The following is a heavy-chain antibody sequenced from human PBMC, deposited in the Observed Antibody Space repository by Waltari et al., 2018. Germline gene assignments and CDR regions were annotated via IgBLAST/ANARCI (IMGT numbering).Heavy chain of an antibody. D-gene: IGHD1-26*01. CDR2: IYTSGST. Sequence: QVQLQESGPGLVKPSQTLSLTCTFSGGSIDSGSYYWSWIRQPAGKGLEWIGRIYTSGSTNYNPSLKSRVTISVDTSKNQCSLNLSSVTAADTAVYYCARGPLLSKVDYWGQGTLVTVSS. V-gene: IGHV4-61*02. CDR1: GGSIDSGSYY. CDR3: ARGPLLSKVDY. J-gene: IGHJ4*02.